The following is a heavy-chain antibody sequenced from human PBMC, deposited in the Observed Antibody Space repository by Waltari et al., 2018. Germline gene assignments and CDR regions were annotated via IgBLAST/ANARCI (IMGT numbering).Heavy chain of an antibody. CDR3: ASGQDGTSFVLSF. D-gene: IGHD3-16*01. V-gene: IGHV3-48*01. CDR2: ISSTSGSM. Sequence: EVQLVESGGDLIQPGGSLRLSCEVSGLTLSIYSMNWVRQVPGKGLEWVSYISSTSGSMYYADSVKGRFTISRDNTRKSVYLQMNSLRVEDSAVYYCASGQDGTSFVLSFWGQGTKVTVSS. CDR1: GLTLSIYS. J-gene: IGHJ6*02.